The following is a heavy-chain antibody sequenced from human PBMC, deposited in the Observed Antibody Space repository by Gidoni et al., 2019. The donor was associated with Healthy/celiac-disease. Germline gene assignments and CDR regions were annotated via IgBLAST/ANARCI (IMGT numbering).Heavy chain of an antibody. CDR1: GYTFTSYY. V-gene: IGHV1-46*01. CDR2: INPSGGST. Sequence: QVQLVQSGAEVQKPGASVKVSCKASGYTFTSYYMHWVRQAPGQGLEWMGIINPSGGSTSYAQKFQGRVTMTRDTSTSTVYMELSSLRSEDTAVYYCANSEGAVPTGGWGQGTLVTVSS. D-gene: IGHD1-1*01. J-gene: IGHJ4*02. CDR3: ANSEGAVPTGG.